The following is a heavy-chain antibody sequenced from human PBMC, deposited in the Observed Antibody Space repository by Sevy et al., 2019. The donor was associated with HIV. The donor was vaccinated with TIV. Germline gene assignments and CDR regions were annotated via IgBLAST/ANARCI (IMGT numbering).Heavy chain of an antibody. CDR1: GFTFNNFP. CDR3: ARRKNYYDSSGLDY. J-gene: IGHJ4*02. D-gene: IGHD3-22*01. V-gene: IGHV3-30-3*01. CDR2: VSFDGGSK. Sequence: GGSLRLSCEASGFTFNNFPILWVRQAPGKGLEWVAVVSFDGGSKYYADSVRGRFTVSRDNSKNTVYLQLNSLRAEDTAVYYCARRKNYYDSSGLDYWGQGTLVTVSS.